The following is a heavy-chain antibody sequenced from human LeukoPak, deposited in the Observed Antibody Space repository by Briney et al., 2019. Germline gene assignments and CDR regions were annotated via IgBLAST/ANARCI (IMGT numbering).Heavy chain of an antibody. CDR2: IYYSGST. CDR1: GDPIRNYY. CDR3: ARETCSGGSCFQFDF. V-gene: IGHV4-59*01. Sequence: PSETLSLICTVSGDPIRNYYWSWIRQPPGKGLEWIGDIYYSGSTNYNHSLKSRVTISVDTSKNQFSLKLSSVTAADTAVYYCARETCSGGSCFQFDFWGQGTLVTVSS. J-gene: IGHJ4*02. D-gene: IGHD2-15*01.